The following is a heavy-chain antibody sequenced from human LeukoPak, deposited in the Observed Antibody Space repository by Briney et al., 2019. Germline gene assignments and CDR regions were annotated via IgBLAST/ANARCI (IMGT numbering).Heavy chain of an antibody. J-gene: IGHJ4*02. CDR3: ARAGLGFGESYTTDY. CDR1: GFTVSSNY. CDR2: IKQDGSEK. Sequence: PGGSLRLSCAASGFTVSSNYMSWVRQAPGKGLEWVANIKQDGSEKHYVDSVKGRFTISRDNAKNSLYLQMNSLRAEDTAVYYCARAGLGFGESYTTDYWGRGTLVTVSS. V-gene: IGHV3-7*01. D-gene: IGHD3-10*01.